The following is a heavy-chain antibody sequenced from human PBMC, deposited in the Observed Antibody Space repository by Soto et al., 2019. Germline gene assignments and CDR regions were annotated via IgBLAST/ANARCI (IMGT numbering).Heavy chain of an antibody. D-gene: IGHD3-10*01. CDR1: GGTFSSYA. CDR3: ARGRARFGELSEYYGMVV. Sequence: QVQLVQSGAEVKKPGSSVKVSCKASGGTFSSYAISWVRQAPGQGLEWMGGIIPIFGTANYAQKFQGRVTITADESTSTAYMELSSLRSEDTAVYYCARGRARFGELSEYYGMVVWGQGTTVTVSS. CDR2: IIPIFGTA. J-gene: IGHJ6*02. V-gene: IGHV1-69*01.